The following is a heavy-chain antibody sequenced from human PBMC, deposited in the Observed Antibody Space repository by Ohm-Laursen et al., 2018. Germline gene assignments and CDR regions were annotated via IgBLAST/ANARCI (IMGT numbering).Heavy chain of an antibody. CDR1: GFTFSSYE. J-gene: IGHJ3*01. CDR2: IKQDGSEK. V-gene: IGHV3-7*01. CDR3: ARPKSRRALDV. D-gene: IGHD2-2*01. Sequence: GSLRLSCTASGFTFSSYEMNWVRRAPGKGLEWVANIKQDGSEKNYVDSVKGRFTITRDNANNSLYLQMNSLRVEDTAVYYCARPKSRRALDVWGQGTMVTVSS.